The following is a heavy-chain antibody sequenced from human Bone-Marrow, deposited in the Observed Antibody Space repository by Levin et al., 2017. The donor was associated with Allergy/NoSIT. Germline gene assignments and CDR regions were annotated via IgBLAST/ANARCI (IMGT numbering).Heavy chain of an antibody. D-gene: IGHD6-6*01. CDR3: ARGIRGGSSVDY. CDR1: GFTFSSYS. CDR2: ISSSSSYI. Sequence: GGSLRLSCAASGFTFSSYSMNWVRQAPGKGLEWVSSISSSSSYIYYADSVKGRFTISRDNAKNSLYLQMNSLRAEDTAVYYCARGIRGGSSVDYWGQGTLVTVSS. V-gene: IGHV3-21*01. J-gene: IGHJ4*02.